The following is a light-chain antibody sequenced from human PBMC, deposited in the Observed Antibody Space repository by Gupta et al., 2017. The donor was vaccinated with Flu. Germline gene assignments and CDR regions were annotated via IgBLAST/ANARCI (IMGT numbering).Light chain of an antibody. Sequence: QSVLTQPPSVSGASGQRVTISCTGSSSNIGAGYDVHWYQQLPGTAPKLLIYGNSNRPSGVPDRFSGPKSGTSASLAITGLQAEDEADYYCQSYDSSLSGYVFGTGTKVTVL. J-gene: IGLJ1*01. CDR3: QSYDSSLSGYV. CDR2: GNS. V-gene: IGLV1-40*01. CDR1: SSNIGAGYD.